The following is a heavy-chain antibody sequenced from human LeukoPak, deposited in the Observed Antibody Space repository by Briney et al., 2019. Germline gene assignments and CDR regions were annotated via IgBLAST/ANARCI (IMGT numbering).Heavy chain of an antibody. CDR2: IRSKGYGGTT. J-gene: IGHJ4*02. Sequence: PGRSLRLSCTASGFTFGDYVMRWVRQAPGKGREWVGFIRSKGYGGTTEYAASVKGRFTISRDDSKSFAYLQINSLKTEDTGVYYCTRGAYAAGYWGQGTLVTVSS. CDR1: GFTFGDYV. CDR3: TRGAYAAGY. D-gene: IGHD4-17*01. V-gene: IGHV3-49*04.